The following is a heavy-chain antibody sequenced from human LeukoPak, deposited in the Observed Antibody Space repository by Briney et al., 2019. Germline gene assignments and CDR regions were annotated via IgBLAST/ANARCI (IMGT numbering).Heavy chain of an antibody. V-gene: IGHV4-39*01. Sequence: PSETLSLTCTVSGGSISGSSYYWGWIRQPPGKGLEWIGSIYYSGSTYYNPSLKSRVTISVDTSKNQFSLKLSSVTAADTAVYYCARQLKRPDILTGYYSWVYYFDYWGQGTLVTVSS. D-gene: IGHD3-9*01. J-gene: IGHJ4*02. CDR1: GGSISGSSYY. CDR3: ARQLKRPDILTGYYSWVYYFDY. CDR2: IYYSGST.